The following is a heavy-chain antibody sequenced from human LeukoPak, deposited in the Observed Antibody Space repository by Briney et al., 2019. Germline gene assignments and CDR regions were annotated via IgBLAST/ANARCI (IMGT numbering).Heavy chain of an antibody. D-gene: IGHD6-13*01. Sequence: GESLKISCKGSGYSFTSYWIAWVRQMPRKGLEWMGIIYPGDSDTRCSPSFQGQVTISADKSISTAYLQWSSLKASDTALYYCARGKQQLVELDYWGQGTLVTVSS. V-gene: IGHV5-51*01. CDR2: IYPGDSDT. J-gene: IGHJ4*02. CDR1: GYSFTSYW. CDR3: ARGKQQLVELDY.